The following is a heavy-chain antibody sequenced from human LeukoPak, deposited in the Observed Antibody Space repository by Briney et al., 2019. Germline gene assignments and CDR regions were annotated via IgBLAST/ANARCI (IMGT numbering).Heavy chain of an antibody. CDR1: GGTFSSYA. J-gene: IGHJ3*02. V-gene: IGHV1-69*04. Sequence: GASVKVSCKASGGTFSSYAISWVRQAPGQGLEWMGRIIPILGIANYAQKFQGRVTITADKSTSTAYMELSSLRSEDTAVYYCARARELRRPYDAFDIWGQGTMVTVSS. D-gene: IGHD1-26*01. CDR3: ARARELRRPYDAFDI. CDR2: IIPILGIA.